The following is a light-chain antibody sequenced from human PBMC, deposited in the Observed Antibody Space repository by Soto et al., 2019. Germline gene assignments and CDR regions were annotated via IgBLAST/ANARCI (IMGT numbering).Light chain of an antibody. V-gene: IGLV1-44*01. CDR1: SSNIGSNT. Sequence: QSVLTQPPSASGTPGQRVTISCSGSSSNIGSNTVSWYQQVPGTAPKLLIYSNNQRPSGVPDRFSGSKSGTSASLATSGLQSEDEADYYCAAWDDSLNALVFGTGTNLTVL. J-gene: IGLJ1*01. CDR2: SNN. CDR3: AAWDDSLNALV.